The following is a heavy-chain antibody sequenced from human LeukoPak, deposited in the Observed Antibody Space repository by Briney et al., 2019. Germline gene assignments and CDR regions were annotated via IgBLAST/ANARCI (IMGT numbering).Heavy chain of an antibody. CDR3: AKDWSAAH. Sequence: PGGSLRLSCAASGFTFSSYAMSWVRQAPGKGLEWVSAISGSGGSTYYADSVRGRFTISRDDSKKTLYLQMSSLRAEDTAVYYCAKDWSAAHWGQGTLVTVSS. J-gene: IGHJ4*02. CDR2: ISGSGGST. D-gene: IGHD2-15*01. V-gene: IGHV3-23*01. CDR1: GFTFSSYA.